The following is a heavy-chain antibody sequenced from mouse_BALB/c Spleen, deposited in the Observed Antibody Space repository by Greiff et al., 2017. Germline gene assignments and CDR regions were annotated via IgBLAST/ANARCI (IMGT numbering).Heavy chain of an antibody. CDR2: IRLKSNNYAT. Sequence: EVQLVESGGGLVQPGGSMKLSCVASGFTFSNYWMNWVRQSPEKGLEWVAEIRLKSNNYATHYAESVKGRFTISRDDSKSSVYLQMNNLRAEDTGIYYCTPITTAYAMDYWGQGTSVTVSS. CDR3: TPITTAYAMDY. D-gene: IGHD1-2*01. CDR1: GFTFSNYW. J-gene: IGHJ4*01. V-gene: IGHV6-6*02.